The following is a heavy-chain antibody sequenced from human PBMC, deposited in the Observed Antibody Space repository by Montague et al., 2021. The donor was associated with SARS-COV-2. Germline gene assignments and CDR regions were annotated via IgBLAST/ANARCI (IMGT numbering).Heavy chain of an antibody. J-gene: IGHJ5*02. D-gene: IGHD3-10*01. V-gene: IGHV4-39*01. CDR3: ARHCVVRGVSAGWFDP. CDR2: IYYSGST. Sequence: SETLSLTCTVSVRSIISSSYYWAWIRTPPGKGLEWIGSIYYSGSTYYNPSLKSRVTISVDTSKNQFSLKPSSVTAADTAVYYCARHCVVRGVSAGWFDPWGQGTLVTVSS. CDR1: VRSIISSSYY.